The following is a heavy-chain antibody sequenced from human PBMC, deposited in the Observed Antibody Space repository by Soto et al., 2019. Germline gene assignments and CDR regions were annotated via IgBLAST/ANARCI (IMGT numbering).Heavy chain of an antibody. J-gene: IGHJ3*02. CDR1: GFTFSSYS. CDR2: ISSSSSYI. CDR3: ARDQAGGLLWFGDYHDAFDI. V-gene: IGHV3-21*01. D-gene: IGHD3-10*01. Sequence: GGSLRLSCAASGFTFSSYSMNWVRQAPGKGLEWVSSISSSSSYIYYADSVKGRFTISRDNAKNSLYLQMNSLRAEDTAVYYCARDQAGGLLWFGDYHDAFDIWGQGTMVTVSS.